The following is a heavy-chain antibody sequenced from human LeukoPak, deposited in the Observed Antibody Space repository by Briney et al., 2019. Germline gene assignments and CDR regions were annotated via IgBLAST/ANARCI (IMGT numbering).Heavy chain of an antibody. CDR3: ARTTEGYCSSASCFGFSYSSYMDV. CDR2: IYYSGGT. CDR1: GGSISSYY. J-gene: IGHJ6*03. Sequence: PSETLSLTCTVSGGSISSYYWSWIRQPPGKGLEWVGYIYYSGGTNYNPSLKSGVTISVDTSKNQFSLKLSSVIAADTAVYYCARTTEGYCSSASCFGFSYSSYMDVWGKGTPVTISS. V-gene: IGHV4-59*01. D-gene: IGHD2-2*01.